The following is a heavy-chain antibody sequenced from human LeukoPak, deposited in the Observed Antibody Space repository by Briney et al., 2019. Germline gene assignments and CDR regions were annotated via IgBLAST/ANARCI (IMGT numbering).Heavy chain of an antibody. CDR1: RYMFTGHG. Sequence: GASVKVSCEASRYMFTGHGISWVRQAPGQGLEWVGWISPYNGHTDYAQRFQGRLTMTKDTSTDTVTMELRNLTSDDTAVYYCARARVSHIMPVYNKVCGKGTTVTVSS. CDR3: ARARVSHIMPVYNKV. D-gene: IGHD1-1*01. V-gene: IGHV1-18*01. J-gene: IGHJ6*04. CDR2: ISPYNGHT.